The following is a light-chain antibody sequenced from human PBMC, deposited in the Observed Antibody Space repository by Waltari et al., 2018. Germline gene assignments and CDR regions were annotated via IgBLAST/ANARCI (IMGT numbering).Light chain of an antibody. V-gene: IGLV2-11*01. J-gene: IGLJ2*01. CDR1: SSDVGGYNY. CDR2: DVS. Sequence: QSVLTQPRSVSGSPGQSVTISCTGTSSDVGGYNYVSWYQQHPGKAPKLRIYDVSKRPSGVPDRVSGSKSGNTASLTISGLQAEDEADYYCCSYAGSYTRVFGGGTKLTVL. CDR3: CSYAGSYTRV.